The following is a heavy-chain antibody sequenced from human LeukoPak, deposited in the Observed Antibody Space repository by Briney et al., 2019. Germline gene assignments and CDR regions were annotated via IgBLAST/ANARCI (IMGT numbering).Heavy chain of an antibody. Sequence: GGSLRLSCAASGFTFSSYSMNWVRQAPGKGLEWVSSISSSSSYIYYADSVKGRFTISRDNAKNSLYLRMNSLRAEDTAVYYCARDAGGYVPLDYWGQGTLVTVSS. CDR1: GFTFSSYS. D-gene: IGHD5-12*01. V-gene: IGHV3-21*01. J-gene: IGHJ4*02. CDR2: ISSSSSYI. CDR3: ARDAGGYVPLDY.